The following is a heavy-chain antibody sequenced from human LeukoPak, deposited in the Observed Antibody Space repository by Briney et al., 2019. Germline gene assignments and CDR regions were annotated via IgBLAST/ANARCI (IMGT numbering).Heavy chain of an antibody. CDR1: GYSISSGYY. Sequence: SETLSLTCTVSGYSISSGYYWGWIRQPPGKGLEWIGSIYHSGSTYYNPSLKSRVTISVDTSKNQFSLKLGSVTAADTAVYYCARDPVDSSGPGSPWGQGTLVTVSS. V-gene: IGHV4-38-2*02. D-gene: IGHD3-22*01. CDR3: ARDPVDSSGPGSP. CDR2: IYHSGST. J-gene: IGHJ5*02.